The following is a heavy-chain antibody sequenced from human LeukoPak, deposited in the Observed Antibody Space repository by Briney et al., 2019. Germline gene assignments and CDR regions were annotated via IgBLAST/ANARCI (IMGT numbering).Heavy chain of an antibody. Sequence: SQTLSLTCTVSGGSISSGTYYWSWIRQPAGKGLEWIGRIYTSGSTNYNPSLKSRVTISVDTSKNQFSLKLSSVTAADTAVYYCARGGSGWFDAFDIWGQGTMVTVSS. CDR1: GGSISSGTYY. V-gene: IGHV4-61*02. CDR2: IYTSGST. CDR3: ARGGSGWFDAFDI. D-gene: IGHD6-19*01. J-gene: IGHJ3*02.